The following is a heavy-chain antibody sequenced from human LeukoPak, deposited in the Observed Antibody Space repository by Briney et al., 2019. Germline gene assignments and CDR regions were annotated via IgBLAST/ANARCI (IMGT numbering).Heavy chain of an antibody. CDR1: GFDFSDYT. CDR2: ITSSGITI. V-gene: IGHV3-48*04. D-gene: IGHD2-21*02. CDR3: AREVYCGGDCPSPLDF. Sequence: GGSLRLSCAASGFDFSDYTMNWVRQAPGEGLEWLSYITSSGITIYYADSVKGRITISRDNAENSLYLHMNSLRAEDTAVYYCAREVYCGGDCPSPLDFWGQGTLVTVSS. J-gene: IGHJ4*02.